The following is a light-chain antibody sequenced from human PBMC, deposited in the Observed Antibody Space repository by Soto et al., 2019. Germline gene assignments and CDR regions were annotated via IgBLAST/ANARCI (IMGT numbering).Light chain of an antibody. J-gene: IGLJ2*01. CDR2: GNN. Sequence: QAVLTQPPSVSGAPGQTITISCTGSSSNIGAGYDVHWYQQLPGRAPKLLIYGNNNRPSGVPDRFSGAKSGTSVSLAITGIRGEDEADYHCQSYDRSLTNAVFGGGTKLPVL. CDR3: QSYDRSLTNAV. CDR1: SSNIGAGYD. V-gene: IGLV1-40*01.